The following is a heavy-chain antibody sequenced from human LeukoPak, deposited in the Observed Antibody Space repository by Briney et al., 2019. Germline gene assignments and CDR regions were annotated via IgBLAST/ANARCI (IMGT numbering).Heavy chain of an antibody. D-gene: IGHD5-12*01. CDR2: ISASGDVT. Sequence: GGSLRLSCEASGFTFSNKVMTWVRQAPGKGLEWVSYISASGDVTYYADSVKGRFTISRDNSKNTLYLQMNSLRAEDAAVYYCAKDQGGGYVRKNHYYYYGMDVWGQGTTVTVSS. J-gene: IGHJ6*02. CDR1: GFTFSNKV. CDR3: AKDQGGGYVRKNHYYYYGMDV. V-gene: IGHV3-23*01.